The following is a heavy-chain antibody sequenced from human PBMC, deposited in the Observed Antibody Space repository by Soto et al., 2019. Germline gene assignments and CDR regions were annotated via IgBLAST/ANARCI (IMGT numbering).Heavy chain of an antibody. D-gene: IGHD3-22*01. Sequence: GWSLRLACASSVFTFISYAMSWVRQAPGKGLEWVSAISGSGGSTYYADSVKGRFTISRDNSKNTLYLQMNSLRAEDTAVYYCAKIRSYDSSGYLDYWGQGTLVTVSS. V-gene: IGHV3-23*01. CDR3: AKIRSYDSSGYLDY. CDR1: VFTFISYA. CDR2: ISGSGGST. J-gene: IGHJ4*02.